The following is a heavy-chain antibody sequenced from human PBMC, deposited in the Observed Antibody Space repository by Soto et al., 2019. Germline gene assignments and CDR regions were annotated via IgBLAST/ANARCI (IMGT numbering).Heavy chain of an antibody. Sequence: PAESLQISCKGSGYSFTTYWIGWVRQMPGKGLEWMGIIYPGDSDTKYSPSFQGQVTVSADTSISTAYLQWSSLKASDTAMYYCARCSSSACFDYWGQGTLVTVSS. CDR1: GYSFTTYW. D-gene: IGHD2-2*01. CDR3: ARCSSSACFDY. V-gene: IGHV5-51*01. J-gene: IGHJ4*01. CDR2: IYPGDSDT.